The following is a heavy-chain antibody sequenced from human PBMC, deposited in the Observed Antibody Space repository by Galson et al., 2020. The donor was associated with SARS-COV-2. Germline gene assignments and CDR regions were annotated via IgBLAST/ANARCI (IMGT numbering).Heavy chain of an antibody. J-gene: IGHJ1*01. CDR3: ARSPYYDYVWGSYTEYFQH. CDR1: GFTFSSYA. D-gene: IGHD3-16*01. V-gene: IGHV3-30*01. CDR2: ISYDGSNK. Sequence: GGSLRLSCAASGFTFSSYAMHWVRQAPGKGLEWVAVISYDGSNKYYADSVKGRFTISRDNSKNTLYLQMNSLRAEDTAVYYCARSPYYDYVWGSYTEYFQHWGQGTLVTVSS.